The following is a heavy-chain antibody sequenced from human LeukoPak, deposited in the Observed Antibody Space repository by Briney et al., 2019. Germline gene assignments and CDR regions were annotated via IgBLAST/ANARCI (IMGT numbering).Heavy chain of an antibody. J-gene: IGHJ4*02. CDR3: AKVGGYYDSSGYLDY. CDR2: ISSSSSYI. Sequence: GGSLRLSCAASRFTFSSYSMNWVRQAPGKGLEWVSSISSSSSYIYYADSVKGRFTISRDNAKNSLYLQMNSLRAEDTAVYYCAKVGGYYDSSGYLDYWGPGTLVTVSS. D-gene: IGHD3-22*01. CDR1: RFTFSSYS. V-gene: IGHV3-21*04.